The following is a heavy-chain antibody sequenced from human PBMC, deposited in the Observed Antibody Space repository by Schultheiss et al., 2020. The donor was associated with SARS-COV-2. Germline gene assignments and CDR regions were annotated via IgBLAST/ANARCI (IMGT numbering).Heavy chain of an antibody. Sequence: GGSLRLSCAASGFTFSGSAMHWVRQAPGKGLEWVAVISYDGSNKYYADSVKDRFTISRDISKNALYLQMNSLRAEDTAVYYCSRAGSGWYGDYWGQGTLVTVSS. CDR3: SRAGSGWYGDY. D-gene: IGHD6-19*01. CDR1: GFTFSGSA. CDR2: ISYDGSNK. J-gene: IGHJ4*02. V-gene: IGHV3-30*04.